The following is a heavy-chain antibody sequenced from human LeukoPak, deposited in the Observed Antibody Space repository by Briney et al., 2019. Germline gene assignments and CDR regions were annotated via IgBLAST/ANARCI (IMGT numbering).Heavy chain of an antibody. J-gene: IGHJ5*02. CDR3: ARHHYGSGSYFNWFDP. V-gene: IGHV4-59*08. Sequence: SETLSLTCTVSGGSISSYYWSWIRQPPGKGLEWIGYIYYSGSTNYNPSLKSRVTISVDTSKNQFSLKLSSVTAADTAVYYCARHHYGSGSYFNWFDPWGQGTLVSVFS. CDR1: GGSISSYY. D-gene: IGHD3-10*01. CDR2: IYYSGST.